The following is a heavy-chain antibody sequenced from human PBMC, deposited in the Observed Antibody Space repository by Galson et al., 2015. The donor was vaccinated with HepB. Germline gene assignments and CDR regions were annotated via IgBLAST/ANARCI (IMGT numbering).Heavy chain of an antibody. J-gene: IGHJ6*02. CDR1: GFTFSSYW. V-gene: IGHV3-21*01. Sequence: SLRLSCAASGFTFSSYWMHRVRQAPGKGLEWVSSISSSSSYIYYADSVKGRFTISRDNAKNSLYLQMNSLRAEDTAVYYCARERISPYYYGMDVWGQGTTVTVSS. CDR2: ISSSSSYI. CDR3: ARERISPYYYGMDV. D-gene: IGHD2-15*01.